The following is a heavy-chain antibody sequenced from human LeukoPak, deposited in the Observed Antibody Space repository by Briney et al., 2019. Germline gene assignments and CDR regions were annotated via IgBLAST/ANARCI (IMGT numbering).Heavy chain of an antibody. D-gene: IGHD3-16*01. CDR3: ARIWGRQLDGFPNWFDP. CDR2: IYYSGST. CDR1: GGSISSGGYY. J-gene: IGHJ5*02. V-gene: IGHV4-61*08. Sequence: KPSQTLSLTCTVSGGSISSGGYYWSWIRQPPGKGLEWIGYIYYSGSTNYNPSLKSRVTISVDTSKNQFSLKLSSVTAADTAVYYCARIWGRQLDGFPNWFDPWGQGTLVTVSS.